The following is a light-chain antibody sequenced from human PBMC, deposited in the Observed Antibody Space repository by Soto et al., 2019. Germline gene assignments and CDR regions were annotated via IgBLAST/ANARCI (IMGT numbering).Light chain of an antibody. CDR3: CSYVATGAYV. J-gene: IGLJ1*01. Sequence: QSVLTQPASVSGSPGQSITISCTGTSCDVGSYNLVSWYQHHPGKAPKLMIYEDSKRPSGVSDRFSGSKSGNTASLTISGLQAEDEADYYRCSYVATGAYVFGTGTKVTVL. CDR1: SCDVGSYNL. CDR2: EDS. V-gene: IGLV2-23*01.